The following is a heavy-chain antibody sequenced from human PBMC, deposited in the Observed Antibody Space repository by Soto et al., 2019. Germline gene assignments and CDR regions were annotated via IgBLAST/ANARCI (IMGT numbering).Heavy chain of an antibody. CDR1: GGTFSSYT. D-gene: IGHD2-2*01. CDR2: IIPILGIA. J-gene: IGHJ5*02. CDR3: AREGGCSSTSCYEGGWFDP. V-gene: IGHV1-69*08. Sequence: QVQLVQSGAEVKKPGSSVKVSCKASGGTFSSYTISWVRQAPGQGLEWMGRIIPILGIANYAQKFQGRVTITADKSTSTAYMELSSLRSEDTAVYYWAREGGCSSTSCYEGGWFDPWGQGTLVTVSS.